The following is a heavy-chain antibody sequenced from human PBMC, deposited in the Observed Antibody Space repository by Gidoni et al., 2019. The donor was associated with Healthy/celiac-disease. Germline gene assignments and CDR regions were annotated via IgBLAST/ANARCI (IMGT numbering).Heavy chain of an antibody. CDR1: AGPFSSYA. Sequence: QEQLVQSGAAVTKPGSSVKVSCMASAGPFSSYAISWVRQDPGQGREWMGGITPIFGTANYAQKFQGRVTVTADKSTSTAYMELSSLRSEDTAVYYCARDWYREGYYYYGMDVWGQGTTVTVSS. D-gene: IGHD3-10*01. CDR3: ARDWYREGYYYYGMDV. V-gene: IGHV1-69*06. CDR2: ITPIFGTA. J-gene: IGHJ6*02.